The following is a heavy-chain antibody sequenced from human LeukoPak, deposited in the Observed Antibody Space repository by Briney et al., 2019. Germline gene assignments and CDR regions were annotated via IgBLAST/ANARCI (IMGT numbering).Heavy chain of an antibody. J-gene: IGHJ4*02. Sequence: GRTLRLSNAASEFTFSSYAMHGVRQAPSKGLEWVAVISYDGSNKYYADSVKGRFTISRDNSKNTLYLQMNSLRAEDTAVYYCARAWSPYDFWSGYPPGYWGQGTLVTVSS. D-gene: IGHD3-3*01. CDR2: ISYDGSNK. V-gene: IGHV3-30-3*01. CDR1: EFTFSSYA. CDR3: ARAWSPYDFWSGYPPGY.